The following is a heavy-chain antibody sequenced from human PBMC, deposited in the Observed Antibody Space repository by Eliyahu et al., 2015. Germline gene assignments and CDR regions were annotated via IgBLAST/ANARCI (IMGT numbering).Heavy chain of an antibody. D-gene: IGHD6-13*01. V-gene: IGHV1-2*02. CDR1: GYTFTGYY. J-gene: IGHJ5*02. CDR3: ARDWLAAAGFDP. CDR2: GTPNSGGT. Sequence: QVQLVQSGAEVKKPGASVKVSCKASGYTFTGYYMHWVRQAPGQGLWGEGGGTPNSGGTNYAQKFQGRVTMTRDTSISTAYMELSRLRSDDTAVYYCARDWLAAAGFDPWGQGTLVTVSS.